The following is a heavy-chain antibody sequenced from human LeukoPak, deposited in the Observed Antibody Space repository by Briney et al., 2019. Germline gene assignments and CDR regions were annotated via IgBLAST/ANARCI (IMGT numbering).Heavy chain of an antibody. D-gene: IGHD6-19*01. J-gene: IGHJ4*02. Sequence: GGSVTLSCVASGFTYSSYRMHWARQAPGKGREGVALIWYDGSNQHYADSVRGRFTISRDNSKSTLYLQMSSLRAEDTAVYYCAREESDSSGWYDYWGQGTLVTVSS. CDR2: IWYDGSNQ. CDR3: AREESDSSGWYDY. V-gene: IGHV3-33*01. CDR1: GFTYSSYR.